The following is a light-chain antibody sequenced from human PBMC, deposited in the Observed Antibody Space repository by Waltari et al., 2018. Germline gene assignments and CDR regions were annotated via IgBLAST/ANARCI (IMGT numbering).Light chain of an antibody. CDR1: QGINNY. Sequence: DLQMPQSPSSLSASVGDSVTITCRASQGINNYLAWFQQKPGKAPKSLIYAASHLQRGVPSRFSGSGSGSDFTLTIGGLQPEDSATYYCQQYINKPFTFGQGTRLEI. V-gene: IGKV1-16*01. CDR2: AAS. CDR3: QQYINKPFT. J-gene: IGKJ5*01.